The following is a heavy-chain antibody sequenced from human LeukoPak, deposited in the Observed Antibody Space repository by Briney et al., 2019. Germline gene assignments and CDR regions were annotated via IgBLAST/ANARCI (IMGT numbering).Heavy chain of an antibody. CDR2: ISAYNGNT. CDR3: ARVVYYYDSSGYLPYPDY. CDR1: GYTFTSYG. D-gene: IGHD3-22*01. V-gene: IGHV1-18*01. Sequence: GAPVKVSCKASGYTFTSYGISWVRQAPGQGLEWMGWISAYNGNTNYAQKLQGRVTMTTDTSTSTAYMELRSLRSDDTAVYYCARVVYYYDSSGYLPYPDYWGQGTLVTVSS. J-gene: IGHJ4*02.